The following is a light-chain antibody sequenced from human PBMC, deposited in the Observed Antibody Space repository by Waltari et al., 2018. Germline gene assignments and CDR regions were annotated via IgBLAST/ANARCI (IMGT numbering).Light chain of an antibody. CDR3: QHYSSYLVT. Sequence: DILMTQSPSTLSASVGDQATITCRASQSISGWLAWYQQQPGKAPKILISDVSSLESGVPSRFSGSGSGTKFTLTISSLQPDDFATYYCQHYSSYLVTFGEGTKVEI. CDR2: DVS. V-gene: IGKV1-5*01. J-gene: IGKJ4*01. CDR1: QSISGW.